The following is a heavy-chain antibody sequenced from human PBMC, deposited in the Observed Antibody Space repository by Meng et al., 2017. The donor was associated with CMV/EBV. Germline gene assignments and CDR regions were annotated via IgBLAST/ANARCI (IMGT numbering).Heavy chain of an antibody. CDR1: GFTFSGCA. CDR2: ISYDRSNK. Sequence: SCAASGFTFSGCAMHWVRQAPGKGLEWVAVISYDRSNKYYADSVKGRFTISRDNSKNTLYLQMNSLRAEDTAVYYCARDRIQSYFDYWGQGTLVTVSS. V-gene: IGHV3-30-3*01. D-gene: IGHD5-18*01. CDR3: ARDRIQSYFDY. J-gene: IGHJ4*02.